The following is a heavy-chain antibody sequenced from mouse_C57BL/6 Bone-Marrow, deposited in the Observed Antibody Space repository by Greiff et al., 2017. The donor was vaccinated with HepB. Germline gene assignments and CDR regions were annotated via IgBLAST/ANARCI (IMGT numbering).Heavy chain of an antibody. CDR2: IDPENGDT. Sequence: EVKLMESGAELVRPGASVKLSCTASGFNIKDDYMHWVKQRPEQGLEWIGWIDPENGDTEYASKFQGKATITADTSSNTAYLQLSSLTSEDTAVYYCTLIYYYGSTDYWGQGTTLTVSS. D-gene: IGHD1-1*01. CDR3: TLIYYYGSTDY. J-gene: IGHJ2*01. CDR1: GFNIKDDY. V-gene: IGHV14-4*01.